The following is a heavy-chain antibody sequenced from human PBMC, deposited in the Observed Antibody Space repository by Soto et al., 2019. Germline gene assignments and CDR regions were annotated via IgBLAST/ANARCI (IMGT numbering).Heavy chain of an antibody. CDR3: ARALAAGDH. CDR2: INPASGST. CDR1: GYTFTHYY. J-gene: IGHJ4*02. V-gene: IGHV1-46*01. D-gene: IGHD6-25*01. Sequence: QVQLVQSGAEVKKPGASVKVSCRTSGYTFTHYYIHWVRQAPGQGLEWLGIINPASGSTNYAQDFPGRVTLTMDTSTTTVYMELSGLRAEDTAIFYCARALAAGDHWGQGTLVTVSS.